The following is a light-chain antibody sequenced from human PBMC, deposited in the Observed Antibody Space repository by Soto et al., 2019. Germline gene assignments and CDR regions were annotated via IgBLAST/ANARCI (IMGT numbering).Light chain of an antibody. V-gene: IGLV2-14*01. J-gene: IGLJ1*01. CDR1: SSDGGGFAY. CDR3: SAYPSSSTRYV. CDR2: EVS. Sequence: SALTQPASVSRSLGHSIPISCTGTSSDGGGFAYVSWYQQPPGKAPKLMIYEVSRRHSWVSNSFSVSKSGNTASLNISQLQAEDEADYKRSAYPSSSTRYVFGSAPNVTVL.